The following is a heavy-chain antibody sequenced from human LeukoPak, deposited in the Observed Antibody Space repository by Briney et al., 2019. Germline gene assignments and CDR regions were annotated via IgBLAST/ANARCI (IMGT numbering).Heavy chain of an antibody. V-gene: IGHV3-23*01. CDR2: ISGSGGRT. D-gene: IGHD2-2*03. CDR1: GFTFDNYG. Sequence: GGSLRLSCAASGFTFDNYGIGWVRQAPGKRLEWVSGISGSGGRTYYADSVKGRFTISRDNSKNTLFLQLNSLGVEDTATYYCATPTCFGSGYCSTSDPFHTWGQGTMVTVSS. J-gene: IGHJ3*02. CDR3: ATPTCFGSGYCSTSDPFHT.